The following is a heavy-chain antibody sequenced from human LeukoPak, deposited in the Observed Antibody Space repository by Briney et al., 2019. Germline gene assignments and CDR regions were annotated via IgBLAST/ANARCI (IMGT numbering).Heavy chain of an antibody. D-gene: IGHD4-17*01. V-gene: IGHV3-48*02. CDR2: ISSSSSTI. CDR1: GFTFSSYS. Sequence: HPGGSLRLSCAASGFTFSSYSMNWVRQAPGKGLEWVSYISSSSSTIYYADSVKGRFTIPRDNAENSLYLQMNSLRDEDTAVYYCVREAVNDYGDYVFWFDPWGQGTLVTVSS. CDR3: VREAVNDYGDYVFWFDP. J-gene: IGHJ5*02.